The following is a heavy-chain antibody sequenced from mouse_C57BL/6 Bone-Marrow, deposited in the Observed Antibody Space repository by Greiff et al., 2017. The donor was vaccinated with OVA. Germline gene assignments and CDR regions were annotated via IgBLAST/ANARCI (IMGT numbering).Heavy chain of an antibody. V-gene: IGHV14-2*01. CDR1: GFNITDYY. CDR3: AIPSHFIPGEFAY. CDR2: IDPEDGDT. D-gene: IGHD1-1*01. J-gene: IGHJ3*01. Sequence: VQLQQSGAELVKPGASVKLSCTASGFNITDYYMHWVKQRTEQGLEWIGRIDPEDGDTKYAPKFQGKATITADTSSNTAYLQLSRLTSEDAAVYYCAIPSHFIPGEFAYWGQGTLVTVSA.